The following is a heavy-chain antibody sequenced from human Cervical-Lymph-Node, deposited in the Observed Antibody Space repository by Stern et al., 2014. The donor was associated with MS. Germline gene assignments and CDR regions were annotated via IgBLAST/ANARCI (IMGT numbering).Heavy chain of an antibody. CDR1: GGTFANYT. D-gene: IGHD2-8*02. J-gene: IGHJ4*02. V-gene: IGHV1-69*17. Sequence: VQLVESGAEVKKPGSSVRVSCKASGGTFANYTISWVRQAPGQGLQWMGEIIPFFDITTYAKNFRGRLTITADTSTTTVYMELSSLRSEDTAVYYCARFSGWGQGTPVIVSS. CDR3: ARFSG. CDR2: IIPFFDIT.